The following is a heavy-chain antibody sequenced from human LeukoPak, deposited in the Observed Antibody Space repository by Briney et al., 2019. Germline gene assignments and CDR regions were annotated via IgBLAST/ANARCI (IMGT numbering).Heavy chain of an antibody. CDR3: ASVITSRGWFDP. V-gene: IGHV4-59*01. CDR2: IYYSGST. J-gene: IGHJ5*02. Sequence: PSETLSLTCTVSGGSISSYYWSWIRQPPGKGLEWIGYIYYSGSTNYNPSLKSRVTISVDTSKNRFSLKLSSVTAADTAVYYCASVITSRGWFDPWGQGTLVTVSS. CDR1: GGSISSYY. D-gene: IGHD3-10*01.